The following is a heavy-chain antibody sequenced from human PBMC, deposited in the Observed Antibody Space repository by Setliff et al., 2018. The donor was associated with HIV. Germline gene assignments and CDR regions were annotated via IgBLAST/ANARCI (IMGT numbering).Heavy chain of an antibody. CDR1: GGSFSNYY. D-gene: IGHD1-1*01. CDR3: ARCRGTLYYFDS. Sequence: LSLTCAVYGGSFSNYYWSWIRQPPGKGLEWIGEINHRGSTNYNPSLKSRVSISVDTSKNQFSLKLSPVTAADTAVYYCARCRGTLYYFDSWGQGTLVTVLL. V-gene: IGHV4-34*01. J-gene: IGHJ4*02. CDR2: INHRGST.